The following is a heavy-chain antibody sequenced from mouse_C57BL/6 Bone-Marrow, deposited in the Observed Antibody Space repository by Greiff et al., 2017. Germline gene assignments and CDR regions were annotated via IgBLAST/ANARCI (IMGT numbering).Heavy chain of an antibody. CDR3: SRSLLLHPQPYFYG. D-gene: IGHD2-10*01. CDR2: ISYSGST. J-gene: IGHJ1*03. CDR1: GYSITSDY. V-gene: IGHV3-8*01. Sequence: DVMLVESGPGLAKPSQTLSLTCSVTGYSITSDYWNWIRKFPGNKLEYMGYISYSGSTYYNPSLKSRISITRDTSKYQYYLQLNSVTTEDTATYYCSRSLLLHPQPYFYGWGTGTTVTVSA.